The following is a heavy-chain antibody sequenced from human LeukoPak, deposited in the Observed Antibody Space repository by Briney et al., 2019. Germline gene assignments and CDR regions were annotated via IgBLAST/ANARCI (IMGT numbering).Heavy chain of an antibody. CDR1: GGSLSSYY. D-gene: IGHD6-19*01. CDR3: ARAPTSYSSAWDTFDY. Sequence: SETLSLTCTVSGGSLSSYYWSWIRQPAGKGLEWIGRIYTSGSTNYNPSLKSRVTISVDTSKNQFSLKLSSVTAADTAVYYCARAPTSYSSAWDTFDYWGQGTLVTVSS. CDR2: IYTSGST. J-gene: IGHJ4*02. V-gene: IGHV4-4*07.